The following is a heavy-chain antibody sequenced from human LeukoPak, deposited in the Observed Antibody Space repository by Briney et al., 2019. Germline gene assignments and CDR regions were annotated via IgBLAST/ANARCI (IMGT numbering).Heavy chain of an antibody. CDR3: AKEEKWLADSYGLDV. V-gene: IGHV3-30*18. J-gene: IGHJ6*02. Sequence: GRSLRLSCAASGFTLSGYGMHWVRQAPGKGLEWVAVISYDGSNKDYGDSVKGRFTISRDNSKNTLDLQMNSLRTEDTAVYYCAKEEKWLADSYGLDVWGQGTTVTVSS. D-gene: IGHD6-19*01. CDR2: ISYDGSNK. CDR1: GFTLSGYG.